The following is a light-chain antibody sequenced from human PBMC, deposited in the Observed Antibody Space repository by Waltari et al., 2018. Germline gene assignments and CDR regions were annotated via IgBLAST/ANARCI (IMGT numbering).Light chain of an antibody. Sequence: DIQMTQSPSSLSASAGDRVTITCRASQGISTYLNWYQQKPGKAPKRLIYAASSLEAGVPARFSVSGSETDFTLTISSLQPEDFATYYCLQYNRNPFTFGPGTKLDIK. CDR1: QGISTY. CDR3: LQYNRNPFT. J-gene: IGKJ3*01. CDR2: AAS. V-gene: IGKV1-17*01.